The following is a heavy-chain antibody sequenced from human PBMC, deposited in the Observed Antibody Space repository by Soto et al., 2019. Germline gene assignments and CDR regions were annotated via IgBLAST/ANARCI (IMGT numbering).Heavy chain of an antibody. CDR3: GRGRGDDYLYFDH. V-gene: IGHV3-33*01. Sequence: GGSLRLSCVASGFIFRSYGMHWVRQAPGEGLEWVAVIWYDGSNTYYADSVKGRFTVSRDNSKNTLYLQMKSLRADDTDVYYCGRGRGDDYLYFDHWGQGTLVTVSS. J-gene: IGHJ4*02. CDR1: GFIFRSYG. D-gene: IGHD5-12*01. CDR2: IWYDGSNT.